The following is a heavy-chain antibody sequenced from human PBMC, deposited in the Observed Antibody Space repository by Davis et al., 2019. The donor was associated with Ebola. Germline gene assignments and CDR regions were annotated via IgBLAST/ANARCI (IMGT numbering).Heavy chain of an antibody. Sequence: GESLKISCAASGFTFSSYAMSWVRQAPGKGLEWVSAISGSGGSTYYADSVKGRFTISRDNSKNTLYLQMNSLRAEDTAVYYCAKDSTLVVPAAIGYAFDIWGQGTMVTVSS. D-gene: IGHD2-2*01. CDR3: AKDSTLVVPAAIGYAFDI. CDR1: GFTFSSYA. J-gene: IGHJ3*02. CDR2: ISGSGGST. V-gene: IGHV3-23*01.